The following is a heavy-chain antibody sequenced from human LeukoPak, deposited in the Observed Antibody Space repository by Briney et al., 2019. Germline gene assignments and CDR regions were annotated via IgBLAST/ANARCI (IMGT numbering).Heavy chain of an antibody. CDR2: ISYDGSNK. CDR3: AKGPDSSIAARPGY. D-gene: IGHD6-6*01. J-gene: IGHJ4*02. CDR1: GFTFSSYA. V-gene: IGHV3-30-3*01. Sequence: PGGSLRLSCAASGFTFSSYAMHWVRQAPGKGLEWVAVISYDGSNKYYADSVKGRFTISRDNSKNTLYLQMNSLRAEDTAVYYCAKGPDSSIAARPGYWGQGTLVTVSS.